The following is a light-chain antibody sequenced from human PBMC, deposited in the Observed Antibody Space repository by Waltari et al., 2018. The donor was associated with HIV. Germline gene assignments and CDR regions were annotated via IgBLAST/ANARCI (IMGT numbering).Light chain of an antibody. J-gene: IGKJ1*01. CDR1: QNVGNNY. Sequence: EIVLTQSPGTLSLSPGERATLSCRASQNVGNNYLAWFQQKPGQAPRVRVYNPSTRATGIPDRFSGSWSGTHFTLTISRLEPEDFAVYYCHQYAYSPRTFGQGTKVEI. CDR2: NPS. V-gene: IGKV3-20*01. CDR3: HQYAYSPRT.